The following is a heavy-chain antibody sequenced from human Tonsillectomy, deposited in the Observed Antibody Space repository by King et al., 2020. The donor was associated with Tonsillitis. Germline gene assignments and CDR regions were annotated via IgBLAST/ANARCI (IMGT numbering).Heavy chain of an antibody. CDR3: ARRPYYYDSSGYYSFDY. Sequence: VQLQQWGAGLVKPSETLSLTCAVYGGSFSGYYWSWIRQPPGKGLEWIGEINHSGSTNYNPSLKSRVTISVDTSKKQFSLKLRSVTAADTAVYYCARRPYYYDSSGYYSFDYWGQGTLVTVSS. CDR2: INHSGST. V-gene: IGHV4-34*01. J-gene: IGHJ4*02. D-gene: IGHD3-22*01. CDR1: GGSFSGYY.